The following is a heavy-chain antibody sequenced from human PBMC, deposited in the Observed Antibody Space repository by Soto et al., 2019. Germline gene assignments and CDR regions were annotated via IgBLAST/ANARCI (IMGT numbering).Heavy chain of an antibody. CDR3: ARLGYCSAGTCYNFDH. Sequence: SETLSLTCAVSGGSISTNNWWSCVRQPPGKGLEWIGEIHPRGSTNYNPSLRSWVTMSLDKSMDQFSLRLNSVTAADTAVYYCARLGYCSAGTCYNFDHWGQGTLVTVSS. D-gene: IGHD2-15*01. J-gene: IGHJ4*02. CDR1: GGSISTNNW. CDR2: IHPRGST. V-gene: IGHV4-4*02.